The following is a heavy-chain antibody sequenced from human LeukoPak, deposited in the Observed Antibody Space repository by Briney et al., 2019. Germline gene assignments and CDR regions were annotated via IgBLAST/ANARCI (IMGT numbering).Heavy chain of an antibody. V-gene: IGHV5-51*01. J-gene: IGHJ5*02. CDR1: GYSFTSYW. CDR3: ARHRYSSSWYNWFDP. D-gene: IGHD6-13*01. Sequence: GESLKISCKGSGYSFTSYWIGWVRQMPGKGLEWMGIIYPGDSDTRYSPSFRGRVTISADKSISTAYLQWSSLKALDTAMYYCARHRYSSSWYNWFDPWGQGTLVTVSS. CDR2: IYPGDSDT.